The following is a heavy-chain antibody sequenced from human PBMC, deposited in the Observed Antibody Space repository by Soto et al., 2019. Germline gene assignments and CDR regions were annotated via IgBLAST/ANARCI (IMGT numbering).Heavy chain of an antibody. Sequence: QLQLQESGPGLVKPSETLSLTCTVSGGSISSSSYYWGWIRQPPGKGLEWIGSIYYSGSTYYNPSLKSRVTISVDTSKNQFSLKLSSVTAADTAVYYCARHSTSSGDYYYYGMDVWGQGTTVTVSS. CDR3: ARHSTSSGDYYYYGMDV. V-gene: IGHV4-39*01. D-gene: IGHD2-2*01. CDR1: GGSISSSSYY. J-gene: IGHJ6*02. CDR2: IYYSGST.